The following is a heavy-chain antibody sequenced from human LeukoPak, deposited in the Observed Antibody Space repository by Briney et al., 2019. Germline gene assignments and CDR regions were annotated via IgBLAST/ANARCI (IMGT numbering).Heavy chain of an antibody. V-gene: IGHV1-2*02. CDR2: INPNSGGT. D-gene: IGHD3-16*02. Sequence: ASVKVSCKASGYTFTDYFMHWVRQAPGQGLEGVGWINPNSGGTNYAQKFQGRVTMTRDTSISTAYMELSRLRSDDTAVYYCARGGYPVFYYYMDVWGKGTTVTVSS. CDR1: GYTFTDYF. CDR3: ARGGYPVFYYYMDV. J-gene: IGHJ6*03.